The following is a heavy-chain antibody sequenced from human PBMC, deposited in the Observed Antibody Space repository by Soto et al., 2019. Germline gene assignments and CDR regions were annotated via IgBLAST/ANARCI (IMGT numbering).Heavy chain of an antibody. CDR2: IIPIFGTA. CDR1: GGTFSSYA. D-gene: IGHD1-20*01. V-gene: IGHV1-69*13. J-gene: IGHJ6*02. Sequence: GASVKVSCKASGGTFSSYAISWVRQAPGQGLEWMGGIIPIFGTANYAQKFQGRVTITADESTSTAYMELSSLRSEDTAVYYCAREQRAGYNWNDINYYYYYGMDVWGQGTTVTVSS. CDR3: AREQRAGYNWNDINYYYYYGMDV.